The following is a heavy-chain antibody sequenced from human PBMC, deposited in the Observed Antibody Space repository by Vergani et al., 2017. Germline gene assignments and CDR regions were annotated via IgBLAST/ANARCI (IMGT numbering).Heavy chain of an antibody. J-gene: IGHJ3*02. CDR1: GFTFSNAW. CDR3: TTPGIVLMVYDDAFDI. V-gene: IGHV3-15*01. D-gene: IGHD2-8*01. Sequence: EVQLVESGGGLVKPGGSLRLSCAASGFTFSNAWMSWVRQAPGKGLEWVGRIKSKTDGGTTDYAAPVKGRFTISRDDSKNTLNLQMNSLKTEDTAVYYCTTPGIVLMVYDDAFDIWGQGTMVTVSS. CDR2: IKSKTDGGTT.